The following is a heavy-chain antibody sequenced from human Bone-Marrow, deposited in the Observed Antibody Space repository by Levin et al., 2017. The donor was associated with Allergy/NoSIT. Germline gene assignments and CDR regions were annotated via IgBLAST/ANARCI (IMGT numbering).Heavy chain of an antibody. V-gene: IGHV1-2*06. CDR2: ISPDRGGA. CDR3: TRGRTLGRVVYNWFDP. CDR1: GYTFSGYY. Sequence: EASVKVSCRTSGYTFSGYYMHWVRQAPGQGLEWMGRISPDRGGATYAQKFEGRVTLTRDTSISTAYMELRRLRSDDTAVYYCTRGRTLGRVVYNWFDPWGQGTLVTVSS. D-gene: IGHD2-8*02. J-gene: IGHJ5*02.